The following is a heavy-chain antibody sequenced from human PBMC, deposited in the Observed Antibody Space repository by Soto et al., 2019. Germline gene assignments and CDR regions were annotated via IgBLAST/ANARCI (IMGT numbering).Heavy chain of an antibody. CDR1: GFTFSAHA. D-gene: IGHD6-19*01. V-gene: IGHV3-23*01. CDR2: TIDSGGRS. J-gene: IGHJ4*02. CDR3: AKDKMEQWLVGGYYDY. Sequence: GGSLRLSCAASGFTFSAHAMSWVRQAPGKGLEWVSSTIDSGGRSYHADSVRGRFTISRDNSKNTLYLQMNSLRADDTAIYYCAKDKMEQWLVGGYYDYWGQGALVTVSS.